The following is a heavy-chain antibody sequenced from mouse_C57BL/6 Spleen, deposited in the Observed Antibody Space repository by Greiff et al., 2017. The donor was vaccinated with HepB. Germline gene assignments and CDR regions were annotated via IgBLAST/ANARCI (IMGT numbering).Heavy chain of an antibody. V-gene: IGHV3-6*01. D-gene: IGHD2-5*01. CDR1: GYSITSGYY. Sequence: ESGPGLVKPSQSLSLTCSVTGYSITSGYYWNWIRQFPGNKLEWMGYISYDGSNNYNPSLKNRISITRDTSKNQFFLKLNSVTTEDTATYYCARRVYSNYGEGAMDYWGQGTSVTVSS. J-gene: IGHJ4*01. CDR3: ARRVYSNYGEGAMDY. CDR2: ISYDGSN.